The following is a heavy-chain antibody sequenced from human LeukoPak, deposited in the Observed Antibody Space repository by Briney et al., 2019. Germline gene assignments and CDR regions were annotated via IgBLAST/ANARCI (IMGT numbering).Heavy chain of an antibody. CDR2: IYYSGST. CDR3: ASTYYDYVWGSYTPGNAFDI. D-gene: IGHD3-16*01. CDR1: GGSISSYY. V-gene: IGHV4-59*06. Sequence: SETLSLTCTVSGGSISSYYWSWIRQPPGKGLEWIGYIYYSGSTYYNPSLKSRVTISVDTSKNQFSLKLSSVTAADTAVYYCASTYYDYVWGSYTPGNAFDIWGQGTMVTVSS. J-gene: IGHJ3*02.